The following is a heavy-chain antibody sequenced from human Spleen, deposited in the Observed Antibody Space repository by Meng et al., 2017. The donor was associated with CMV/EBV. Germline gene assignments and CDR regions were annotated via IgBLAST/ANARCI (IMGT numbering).Heavy chain of an antibody. D-gene: IGHD1-7*01. V-gene: IGHV6-1*01. CDR2: TYYRSKWYN. Sequence: CAISGDSVSSNSAAWNWIRQSPSRGLEWLGRTYYRSKWYNDYAASVKSRIIINSDTSKNQFSLQLNSVAPEDTAVYYCASITGTRDYWGQGTLVTVSS. J-gene: IGHJ4*02. CDR1: GDSVSSNSAA. CDR3: ASITGTRDY.